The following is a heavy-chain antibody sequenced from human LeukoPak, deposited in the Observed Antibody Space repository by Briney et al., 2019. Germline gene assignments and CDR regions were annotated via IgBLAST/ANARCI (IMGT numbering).Heavy chain of an antibody. CDR3: AKDRSVRGVIIPDAFDI. Sequence: QSGGSLRLSCAASGFTFSSYGMSWVRQAPGKGLEWVSAISGSGGSTYYADSVKGRFTISRDNSKNTLYLQMNSLRAEDTAVYYCAKDRSVRGVIIPDAFDIWGQGTMVTVSS. D-gene: IGHD3-10*01. J-gene: IGHJ3*02. CDR1: GFTFSSYG. V-gene: IGHV3-23*01. CDR2: ISGSGGST.